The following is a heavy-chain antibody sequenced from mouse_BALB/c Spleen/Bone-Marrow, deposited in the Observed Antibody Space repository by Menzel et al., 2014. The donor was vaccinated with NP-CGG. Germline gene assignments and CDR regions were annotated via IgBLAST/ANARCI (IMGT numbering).Heavy chain of an antibody. V-gene: IGHV1-20*02. D-gene: IGHD1-1*01. CDR1: GYSFTGYF. J-gene: IGHJ1*01. CDR2: INPYNGDT. Sequence: EVQLQQSGPELVKPGASVKISCKASGYSFTGYFMNWVMQSHGKSLEWIGCINPYNGDTFYNQKFKGKATLTVDKSSSTAHMELRSLASEDSAVYYCARVTTDWYFDVWGAGTTVTVSS. CDR3: ARVTTDWYFDV.